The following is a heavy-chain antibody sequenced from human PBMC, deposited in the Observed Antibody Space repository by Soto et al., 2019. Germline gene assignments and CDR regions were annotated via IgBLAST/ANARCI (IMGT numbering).Heavy chain of an antibody. J-gene: IGHJ4*01. CDR3: AHRPSLPLFGTSGYIFDH. Sequence: GAGPTLVNPTQTLTLTCAFSGFSLTTTGEGVAWIRQSPGKALEWLALIYWNDDRRYSPSLKSRLTVTRDTSKDQVVLTLTNMDPVDSGTYFFAHRPSLPLFGTSGYIFDHWGQGTPVTVSS. CDR2: IYWNDDR. CDR1: GFSLTTTGEG. V-gene: IGHV2-5*01. D-gene: IGHD3-22*01.